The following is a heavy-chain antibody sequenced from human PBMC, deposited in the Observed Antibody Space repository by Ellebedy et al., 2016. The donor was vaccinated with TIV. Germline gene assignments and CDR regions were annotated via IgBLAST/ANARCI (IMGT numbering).Heavy chain of an antibody. Sequence: ASVKVSXXASGGTFSSYVINWVRQAPGQGLEWMGGVNPVYGTSNYAQKFQGRVTITADESTSTSYMELSGLRSQDTAVYYCAKDRLSAYDSYYYYGMDVWGQGTTVTVSS. V-gene: IGHV1-69*13. CDR2: VNPVYGTS. CDR3: AKDRLSAYDSYYYYGMDV. D-gene: IGHD3-22*01. CDR1: GGTFSSYV. J-gene: IGHJ6*02.